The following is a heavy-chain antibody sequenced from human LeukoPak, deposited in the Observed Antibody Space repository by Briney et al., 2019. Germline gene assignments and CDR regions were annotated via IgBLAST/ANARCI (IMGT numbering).Heavy chain of an antibody. Sequence: ASVKVSCKASGYTFTSYDINWVRQAPGQGLERMGWMNPNSGNTGYAQKFQGRVTMTRNTSINTAYMELSSLRSEDTAVYYCARKLDDCSYGICLHYWGQGTLVTVSS. V-gene: IGHV1-8*01. J-gene: IGHJ4*02. CDR3: ARKLDDCSYGICLHY. D-gene: IGHD2-8*01. CDR2: MNPNSGNT. CDR1: GYTFTSYD.